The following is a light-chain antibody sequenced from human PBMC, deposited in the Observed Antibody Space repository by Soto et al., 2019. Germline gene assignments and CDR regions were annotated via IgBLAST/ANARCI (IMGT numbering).Light chain of an antibody. CDR2: YIS. V-gene: IGKV3D-15*01. CDR1: QSAGNF. J-gene: IGKJ5*01. Sequence: EIVMTQAPAALSLSPRETASPPCRASQSAGNFLAWYPQKPGQAPRLLIYYISPRATGIPARFSGSGSGTEFTLTINSLQSEDSAVYYCQQHNQWPITFGQGTRLEIK. CDR3: QQHNQWPIT.